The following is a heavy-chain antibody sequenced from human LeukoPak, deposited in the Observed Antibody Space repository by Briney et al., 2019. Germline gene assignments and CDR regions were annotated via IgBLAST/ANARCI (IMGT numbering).Heavy chain of an antibody. V-gene: IGHV1-18*01. Sequence: ASVKVSCKASGYTFTSYGISWVRQAPGQGLEWMGWISAYNGNTNYAQKLQGRVTITTDESTSTAYMELSGLRSEDTAVYYCATDKASIAAAGTGLNWGQGTLVTVSS. D-gene: IGHD6-13*01. CDR2: ISAYNGNT. CDR1: GYTFTSYG. CDR3: ATDKASIAAAGTGLN. J-gene: IGHJ4*02.